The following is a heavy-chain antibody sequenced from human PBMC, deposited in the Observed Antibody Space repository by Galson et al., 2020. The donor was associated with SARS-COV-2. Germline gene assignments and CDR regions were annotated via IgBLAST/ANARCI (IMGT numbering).Heavy chain of an antibody. Sequence: SETLSLTCTVSGGTIISGAYNWRWIRQPAVKGLDSLTRIYTTTGATNYNPSLKSRVTISVDTSKNQFALRLSSVTAADTAVYYCARESRWDLYFDFWGQGTLVTVSS. CDR1: GGTIISGAYN. J-gene: IGHJ4*02. V-gene: IGHV4-61*02. CDR2: IYTTTGAT. D-gene: IGHD1-26*01. CDR3: ARESRWDLYFDF.